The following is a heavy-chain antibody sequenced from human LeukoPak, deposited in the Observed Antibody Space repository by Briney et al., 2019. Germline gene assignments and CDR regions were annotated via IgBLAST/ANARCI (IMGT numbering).Heavy chain of an antibody. Sequence: SETLSLTCTVSGGSISSYYWSWIRQPPGKGLEWIGYIYYSGSTNYIPSLKSRVTISVDTSKNQFSLKLSSVTAADTAVYYCARQSRIVVVPAALYGYYYYMDVWGKGTTVTVSS. CDR2: IYYSGST. J-gene: IGHJ6*03. CDR1: GGSISSYY. D-gene: IGHD2-2*01. V-gene: IGHV4-59*01. CDR3: ARQSRIVVVPAALYGYYYYMDV.